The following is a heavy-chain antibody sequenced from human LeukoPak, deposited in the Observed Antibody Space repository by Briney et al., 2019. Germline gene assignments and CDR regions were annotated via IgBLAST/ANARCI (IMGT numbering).Heavy chain of an antibody. CDR3: ARGSGSYSFNLLGFDP. D-gene: IGHD1-26*01. CDR2: ISSSAGII. V-gene: IGHV3-48*01. CDR1: GFTFSSYS. J-gene: IGHJ5*02. Sequence: GGSLRLSCAASGFTFSSYSMNWVRQAPGKGLEWVSYISSSAGIIYYADSVKGRFTISRDSAKNSLFLQMNSLRAEDTAVYYYARGSGSYSFNLLGFDPWGQGTLVTVSS.